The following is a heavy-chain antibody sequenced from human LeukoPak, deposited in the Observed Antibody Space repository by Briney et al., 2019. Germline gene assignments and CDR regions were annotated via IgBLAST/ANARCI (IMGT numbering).Heavy chain of an antibody. J-gene: IGHJ4*02. Sequence: SETLSLTCTVSGGSISSYFWSWIRQPPGKGLEWIGYIYYSGSTNYNPSLKSRVTISVDTSKNQFSLKLSSVTAADTAVYYCARASRTGLGIGSFDYWGQGTLVTVSS. CDR3: ARASRTGLGIGSFDY. V-gene: IGHV4-59*08. CDR2: IYYSGST. CDR1: GGSISSYF. D-gene: IGHD7-27*01.